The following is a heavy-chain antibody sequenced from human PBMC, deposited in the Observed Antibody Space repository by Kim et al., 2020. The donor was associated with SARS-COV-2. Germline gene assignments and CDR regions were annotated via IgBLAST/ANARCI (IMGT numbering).Heavy chain of an antibody. V-gene: IGHV3-33*06. J-gene: IGHJ4*02. D-gene: IGHD4-17*01. CDR3: AKGGLGTTPLYYFDY. CDR2: IWYDGSNK. Sequence: GGSLRLSCAASGFTFSSYAMHWVRQAPGKGLEWVAVIWYDGSNKYYADSVKGRFTISRDNSKNTLYLQMNSLRAEDTAVYYCAKGGLGTTPLYYFDYWGQGTLVTVSS. CDR1: GFTFSSYA.